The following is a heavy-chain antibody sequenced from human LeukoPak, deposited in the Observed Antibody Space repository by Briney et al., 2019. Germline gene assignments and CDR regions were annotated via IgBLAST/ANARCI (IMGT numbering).Heavy chain of an antibody. CDR3: ARAYAVAAPFDY. Sequence: SETLSLTCTVSGGSIGSYYWSWIRQPAGKGLEWLGHIYTSGSTNYNPSLKSRVTMSVDTSKNQFSLKLSSVTAADTAVYYCARAYAVAAPFDYWGQGTLVTVSS. D-gene: IGHD6-19*01. V-gene: IGHV4-4*07. J-gene: IGHJ4*02. CDR2: IYTSGST. CDR1: GGSIGSYY.